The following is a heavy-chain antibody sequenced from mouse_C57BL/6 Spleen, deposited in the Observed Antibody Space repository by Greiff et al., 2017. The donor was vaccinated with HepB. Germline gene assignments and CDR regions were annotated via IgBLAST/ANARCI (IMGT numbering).Heavy chain of an antibody. J-gene: IGHJ4*01. CDR1: GYTFTDYY. D-gene: IGHD1-1*01. CDR3: ARRPTYGYAMDY. Sequence: VQLKESGPVLVKPGASVKMSCKASGYTFTDYYMNWVKQSHGKSLEWIGVINPYNGGTSYNQKFKGKATLTVDKSSSTAYMELNSLTSEDSAVYYCARRPTYGYAMDYWGQGTSVTVSS. CDR2: INPYNGGT. V-gene: IGHV1-19*01.